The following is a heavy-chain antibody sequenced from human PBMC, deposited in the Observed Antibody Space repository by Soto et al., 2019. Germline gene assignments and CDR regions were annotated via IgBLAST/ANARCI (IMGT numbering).Heavy chain of an antibody. V-gene: IGHV3-21*01. D-gene: IGHD3-10*01. CDR2: ISSSSYI. Sequence: PGGSLRLSCAASGFTFSSYSMNWVRQAPGKGLEWVSSISSSSYIYYADSVKGRFTISRDNAKNSLYLQMNSLRAEDTAVYYCARVTMVRGVIGVAGWKLFDYWGQGTLVTVSS. J-gene: IGHJ4*02. CDR3: ARVTMVRGVIGVAGWKLFDY. CDR1: GFTFSSYS.